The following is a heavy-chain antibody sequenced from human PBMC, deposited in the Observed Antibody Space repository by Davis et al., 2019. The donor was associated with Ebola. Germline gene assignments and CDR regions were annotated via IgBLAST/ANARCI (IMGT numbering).Heavy chain of an antibody. Sequence: SVTVSCKASGGTFSSYAVSWVRKAPGHGLEWMGGVIPMFGTTSYAQKFQGRLTITADESTSTAHMELSGLKSEDSAEYYCATRREAVVVPGGKATYYYLEAWGKGTTVTVSS. D-gene: IGHD1-1*01. CDR1: GGTFSSYA. V-gene: IGHV1-69*13. CDR2: VIPMFGTT. J-gene: IGHJ6*03. CDR3: ATRREAVVVPGGKATYYYLEA.